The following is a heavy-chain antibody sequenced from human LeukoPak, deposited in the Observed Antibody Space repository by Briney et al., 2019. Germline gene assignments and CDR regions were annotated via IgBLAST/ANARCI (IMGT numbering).Heavy chain of an antibody. J-gene: IGHJ4*02. V-gene: IGHV4-59*01. D-gene: IGHD1-26*01. CDR2: IYYSGST. CDR1: GGSISSYY. Sequence: PSETLSLTCTVSGGSISSYYWSWIRQPPGKGLEWIWYIYYSGSTNYNPSLKSRVTMSVDTSKNQFSLKLSSVTAADTAVYYGAGVGPTILWGQGTLVTVSS. CDR3: AGVGPTIL.